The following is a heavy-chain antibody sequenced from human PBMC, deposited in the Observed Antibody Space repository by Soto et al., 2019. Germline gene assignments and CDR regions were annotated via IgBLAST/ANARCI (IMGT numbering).Heavy chain of an antibody. V-gene: IGHV3-33*01. CDR3: ARDPLLGWELLYYFDY. CDR2: IWYDGSNK. D-gene: IGHD1-26*01. CDR1: GFTFSSYG. J-gene: IGHJ4*02. Sequence: GSLRLSCAASGFTFSSYGMHWVRQAPGKGLEWVAVIWYDGSNKYYADSVRGRFTISRDNSKNTLYLQMNSLRAEDTAVYYCARDPLLGWELLYYFDYWGQGTLVTVSS.